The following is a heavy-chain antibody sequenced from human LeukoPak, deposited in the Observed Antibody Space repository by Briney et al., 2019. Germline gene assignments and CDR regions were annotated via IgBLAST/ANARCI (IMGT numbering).Heavy chain of an antibody. CDR3: AKEPWGSYYYEL. CDR2: ISGSGGST. CDR1: GFTFSSYA. V-gene: IGHV3-23*01. Sequence: GALRLSCAASGFTFSSYAMSWVRQAPGKGLEWVSAISGSGGSTYYADSVKGRFTISRDNSKNTLYLQMNSLTAEDTAVYYCAKEPWGSYYYELWGQGTMVTVSS. J-gene: IGHJ3*01. D-gene: IGHD3-22*01.